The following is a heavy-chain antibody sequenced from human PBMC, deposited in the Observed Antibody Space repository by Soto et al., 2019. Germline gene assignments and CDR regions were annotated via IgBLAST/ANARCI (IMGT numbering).Heavy chain of an antibody. J-gene: IGHJ3*02. V-gene: IGHV3-21*01. CDR3: ARELLRNLDAFDI. Sequence: GGSLRLSCAASGFTFSSYSMNWVRQAPGKGLEWVSSISSSSSYIYYADSVKGRFTISRDNAKNSLYLQMNSLRAEDTAVYYCARELLRNLDAFDIWGQGTMVTVSS. CDR1: GFTFSSYS. D-gene: IGHD1-1*01. CDR2: ISSSSSYI.